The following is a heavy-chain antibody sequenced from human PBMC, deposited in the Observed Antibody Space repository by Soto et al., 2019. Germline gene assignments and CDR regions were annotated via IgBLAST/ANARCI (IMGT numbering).Heavy chain of an antibody. Sequence: SVGDECISRYSGSRIRQPPGKGLEWIGYIYYSGSTNYNPSLKSRVTISVDTSKNQFSLKLSSVTAADTAVYYCARHPRRAHYFDHWGQGTLVTVSS. J-gene: IGHJ4*02. CDR3: ARHPRRAHYFDH. CDR1: DECISRYS. CDR2: IYYSGST. V-gene: IGHV4-59*08.